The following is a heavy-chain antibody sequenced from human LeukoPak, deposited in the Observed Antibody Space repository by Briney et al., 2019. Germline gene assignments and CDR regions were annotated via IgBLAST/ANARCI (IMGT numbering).Heavy chain of an antibody. V-gene: IGHV4-39*07. Sequence: ASETLSLTCTVSGGSISSSSYYWGWIRQPPGKGLEWIGSIYYSGSTYYNPSLKSRVTISVDTSKNQFSLKLSSVTAADTAVYYCARRPLSRYCSSTSCYRPPAHFDYWGQGTLVTVSS. CDR3: ARRPLSRYCSSTSCYRPPAHFDY. CDR1: GGSISSSSYY. CDR2: IYYSGST. J-gene: IGHJ4*02. D-gene: IGHD2-2*02.